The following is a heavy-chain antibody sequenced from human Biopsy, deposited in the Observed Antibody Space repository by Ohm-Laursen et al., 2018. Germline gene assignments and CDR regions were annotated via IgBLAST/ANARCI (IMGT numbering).Heavy chain of an antibody. CDR1: GVSISSYF. CDR3: AAYYYDSSGYFYAFHY. Sequence: GTLSLTCTVSGVSISSYFWSWIRQPLGRGLEWIGYVSYSGNTKYNPSLKSRVIISADTSKNQFSLKPSSVTAADTAMYYCAAYYYDSSGYFYAFHYWGQGTLVTVSS. J-gene: IGHJ4*02. D-gene: IGHD3-22*01. CDR2: VSYSGNT. V-gene: IGHV4-59*08.